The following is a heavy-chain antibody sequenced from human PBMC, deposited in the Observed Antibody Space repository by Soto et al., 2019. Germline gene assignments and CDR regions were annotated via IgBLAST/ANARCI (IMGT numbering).Heavy chain of an antibody. CDR2: ITHSGTYV. D-gene: IGHD5-12*01. V-gene: IGHV3-21*01. CDR1: VFTFIEYS. CDR3: ARARGNDWYSDY. Sequence: PGWSLRLSCTASVFTFIEYSMSWVRQAPGKGLEWVSSITHSGTYVYYADSVKGRFTISRDSASNSLFLQMTSLRAEDTAVYHCARARGNDWYSDYWGQGTLVTVSS. J-gene: IGHJ4*02.